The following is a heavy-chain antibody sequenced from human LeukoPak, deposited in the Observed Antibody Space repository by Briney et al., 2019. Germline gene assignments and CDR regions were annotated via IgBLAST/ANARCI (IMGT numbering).Heavy chain of an antibody. D-gene: IGHD2-8*02. CDR3: AGHHPRNTVDF. CDR1: GGSISSYY. J-gene: IGHJ4*02. V-gene: IGHV4-59*08. Sequence: PSETLSLTCTVSGGSISSYYWSWIRQPPGKGLEWIAYIFEIGSINYNPSLKSRVTISLDTSKNQFSLKLSSVTAADTAVYYCAGHHPRNTVDFWGQGTLVTVSS. CDR2: IFEIGSI.